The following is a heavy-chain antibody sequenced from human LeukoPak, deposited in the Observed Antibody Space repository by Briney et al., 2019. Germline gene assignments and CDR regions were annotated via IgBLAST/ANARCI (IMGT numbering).Heavy chain of an antibody. D-gene: IGHD4-11*01. CDR2: INPNSGGT. CDR1: GYTLTELS. V-gene: IGHV1-2*02. Sequence: GASVKVSCKVSGYTLTELSMHWVRQAPGKGLEWMGWINPNSGGTNYAQKFQGRVTMTRDTSISTAYMELSRLRSDDTAVYYCARDRQTNYYYGMDVWGQGTTVTVSS. J-gene: IGHJ6*02. CDR3: ARDRQTNYYYGMDV.